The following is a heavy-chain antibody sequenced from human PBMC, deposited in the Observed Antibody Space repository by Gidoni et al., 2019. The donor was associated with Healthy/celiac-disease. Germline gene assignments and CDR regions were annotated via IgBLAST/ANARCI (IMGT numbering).Heavy chain of an antibody. V-gene: IGHV1-24*01. J-gene: IGHJ6*02. D-gene: IGHD3-10*01. Sequence: QVQLVQSGAEVKKPGASVKVSCTVSGYPLTELSMHWVRQAPGKGLEWMGGFDPEDGETIYAQKFQGRVTMTEDTSTDTAYMELSSLRSEDTAVYYCATDVYGSGRKYYYYGMDVWGQGTTVTVSS. CDR2: FDPEDGET. CDR1: GYPLTELS. CDR3: ATDVYGSGRKYYYYGMDV.